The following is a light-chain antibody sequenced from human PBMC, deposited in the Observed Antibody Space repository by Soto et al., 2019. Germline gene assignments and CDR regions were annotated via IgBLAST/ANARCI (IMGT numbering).Light chain of an antibody. CDR1: QSVGSY. CDR2: DAS. Sequence: VSTQSPATLSLSPGERATLSCRASQSVGSYLAWYQQKPSQAPRPLIYDASNRATGIPARFSGSGSGTDFTLTISSLEPEDFAVYYCQQRSNWPTITFGQGTRLEI. V-gene: IGKV3-11*01. J-gene: IGKJ5*01. CDR3: QQRSNWPTIT.